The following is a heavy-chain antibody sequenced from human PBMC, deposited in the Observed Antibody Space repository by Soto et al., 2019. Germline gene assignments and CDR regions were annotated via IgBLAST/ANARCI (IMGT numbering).Heavy chain of an antibody. CDR2: IDSDGSST. Sequence: LRLSCASSGFTFGSYWMNWVCQAPGKGLVWVSRIDSDGSSTAYADSVKGRFTTSRDNAKNTLYLQMSSLRVEDTAVYYCARGRPYGMDVWGQGTTVTVPS. CDR3: ARGRPYGMDV. CDR1: GFTFGSYW. J-gene: IGHJ6*02. V-gene: IGHV3-74*01.